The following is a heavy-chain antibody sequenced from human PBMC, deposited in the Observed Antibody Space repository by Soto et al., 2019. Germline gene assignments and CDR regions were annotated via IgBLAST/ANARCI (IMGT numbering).Heavy chain of an antibody. CDR3: ARWGTTGGLDV. CDR1: GFTFRSYV. J-gene: IGHJ1*01. CDR2: PSYDGSDK. D-gene: IGHD3-16*01. V-gene: IGHV3-30*19. Sequence: QVQLVESGGGVVQPGTSLRVSCVGSGFTFRSYVIHWVRQAPGKGLEWVALPSYDGSDKYYGDSVRGRFTISRDNSRNTVDLKMDSLRLEDTALYYCARWGTTGGLDVWGQGTLVSVSS.